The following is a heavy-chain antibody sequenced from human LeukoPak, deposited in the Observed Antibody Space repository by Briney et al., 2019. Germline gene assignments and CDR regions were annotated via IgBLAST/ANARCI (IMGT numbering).Heavy chain of an antibody. CDR1: GFTFSSYW. Sequence: GGSLRLPCAASGFTFSSYWMHWVRQAPGKGLVWVSRINSDGSSTSYADSVKGRFTISRDNAKNTLYLQMNSLRAEDTAVYYCARDVNYYGSGSYYIPCYYGMDVWGQGTTVTVSS. V-gene: IGHV3-74*01. CDR3: ARDVNYYGSGSYYIPCYYGMDV. J-gene: IGHJ6*02. D-gene: IGHD3-10*01. CDR2: INSDGSST.